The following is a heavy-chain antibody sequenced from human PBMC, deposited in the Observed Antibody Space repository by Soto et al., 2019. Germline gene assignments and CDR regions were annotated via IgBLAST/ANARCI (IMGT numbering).Heavy chain of an antibody. Sequence: QPGGSLRLSCAASGFTFSSYAMSWVRQAPGKGLEWVANIKQDGSEKYYVDSVKGRFTISRDNAKNSLYLQMNSLRAEDTAVYYCARRKPYCSSTSCYLDYFDYWGQGTLVTVSS. V-gene: IGHV3-7*01. CDR3: ARRKPYCSSTSCYLDYFDY. CDR2: IKQDGSEK. J-gene: IGHJ4*02. CDR1: GFTFSSYA. D-gene: IGHD2-2*01.